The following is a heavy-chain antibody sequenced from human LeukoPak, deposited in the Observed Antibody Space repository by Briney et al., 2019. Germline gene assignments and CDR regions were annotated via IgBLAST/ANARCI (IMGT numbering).Heavy chain of an antibody. J-gene: IGHJ6*02. V-gene: IGHV3-21*01. CDR1: GFTFSSYS. D-gene: IGHD5-12*01. CDR3: ARGLRDRYGMDV. CDR2: ISSSSSYI. Sequence: PGGSLRLSCAASGFTFSSYSMNWVRQAPGKGLEWVSSISSSSSYIYYADSVKGRFTISRDNAKNSLYLQMNSLRAEDTAVYYCARGLRDRYGMDVWDQGTTVTVSS.